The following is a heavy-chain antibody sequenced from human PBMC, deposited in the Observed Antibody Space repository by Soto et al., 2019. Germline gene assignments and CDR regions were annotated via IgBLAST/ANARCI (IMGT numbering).Heavy chain of an antibody. D-gene: IGHD5-18*01. J-gene: IGHJ4*02. Sequence: QVQLQESGPGLVKPSETLSLTCTVSGDSVSSGSYYWRWIRQPPGKGLQWISYIYYSGNTNDNPSLKSRVTISVDTSKNQFSLTLSSVTTADTAVYYCARGGGVTATFDYWGQGTLVTVSS. V-gene: IGHV4-61*01. CDR1: GDSVSSGSYY. CDR2: IYYSGNT. CDR3: ARGGGVTATFDY.